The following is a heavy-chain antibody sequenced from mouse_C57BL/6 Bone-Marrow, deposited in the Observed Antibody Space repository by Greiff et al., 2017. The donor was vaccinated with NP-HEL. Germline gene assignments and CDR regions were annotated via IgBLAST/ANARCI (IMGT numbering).Heavy chain of an antibody. CDR3: ARDDGVYFAMDY. CDR1: GFNIKDTY. Sequence: EVQLQQSGAELVKPGASVKLSCTASGFNIKDTYMPWVKQRPEQGLEWIGRIDPANGNTKYDPKFQGKATITADTSSNTAYLQLISLTSEDTAVYYCARDDGVYFAMDYWGQGTSVTVSS. V-gene: IGHV14-3*02. CDR2: IDPANGNT. D-gene: IGHD2-12*01. J-gene: IGHJ4*01.